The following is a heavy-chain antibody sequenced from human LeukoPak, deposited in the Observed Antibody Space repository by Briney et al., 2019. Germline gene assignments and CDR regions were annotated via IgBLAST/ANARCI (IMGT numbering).Heavy chain of an antibody. Sequence: GGSLRLSCVGSGFTSIAYALTWARQAPGKGLEWVSGISGGGVTTYYADSVKGRFTISRDNSKNTLYLQMNSLRADDTAIYYCERNQQLGGHSYYYYGMDVWGQGTTVTVSS. J-gene: IGHJ6*02. D-gene: IGHD3-16*01. CDR3: ERNQQLGGHSYYYYGMDV. CDR2: ISGGGVTT. V-gene: IGHV3-23*01. CDR1: GFTSIAYA.